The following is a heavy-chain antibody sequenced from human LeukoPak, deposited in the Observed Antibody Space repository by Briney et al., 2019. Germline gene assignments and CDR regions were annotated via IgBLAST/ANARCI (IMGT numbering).Heavy chain of an antibody. CDR2: INAGNGNT. CDR3: AREYYYYGMDV. Sequence: PGRSLRLSCAASGYTFTSYAMHWVRQAPGQRLEWMGWINAGNGNTKYSQKFQGRVTITRDTSASTAYMELSSLRSEDTAVYYCAREYYYYGMDVWGQGTTVTVSS. J-gene: IGHJ6*02. V-gene: IGHV1-3*01. CDR1: GYTFTSYA.